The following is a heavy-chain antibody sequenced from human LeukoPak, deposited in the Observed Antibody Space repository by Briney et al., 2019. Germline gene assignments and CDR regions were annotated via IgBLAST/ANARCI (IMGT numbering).Heavy chain of an antibody. CDR3: ARGTQADFWSGYSRYYFDY. V-gene: IGHV4-34*01. CDR1: GGSISSYY. Sequence: PSETLSLTCTVSGGSISSYYWSWIRQPPGKGLEWIGEINHSGSTNYNPSLKSRVTISVDTSKNQFSLKLSSVTAADTAVYYCARGTQADFWSGYSRYYFDYWGQGTLVTVSS. CDR2: INHSGST. J-gene: IGHJ4*02. D-gene: IGHD3-3*01.